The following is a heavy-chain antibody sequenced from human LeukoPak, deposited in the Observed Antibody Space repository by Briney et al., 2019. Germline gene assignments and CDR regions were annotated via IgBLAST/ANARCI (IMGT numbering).Heavy chain of an antibody. Sequence: GGSLRLSCAASGFTFSSYIMNWVRQAPGKGLEWVSYISSSSSTIYYADSVKGRFTISGDNAKNSLYLQMNSLRAEDTAVYYCVRDRGYYGSGSYKDYWGQGTLVTVSS. J-gene: IGHJ4*02. CDR3: VRDRGYYGSGSYKDY. D-gene: IGHD3-10*01. V-gene: IGHV3-48*04. CDR2: ISSSSSTI. CDR1: GFTFSSYI.